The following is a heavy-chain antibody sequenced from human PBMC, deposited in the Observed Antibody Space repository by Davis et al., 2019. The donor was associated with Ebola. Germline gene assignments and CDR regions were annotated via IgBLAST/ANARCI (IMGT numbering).Heavy chain of an antibody. Sequence: ASVKVSCKASGYIFTSNDINWVRQATGQGLEWMGWISAYNGNTNYAQKLQGRVTMTTDTSTSTAYMELRSLRSDDTAVYYCARDSNTIFGVVIIPGMDVWGQGTTVTVSS. J-gene: IGHJ6*02. CDR1: GYIFTSND. CDR2: ISAYNGNT. D-gene: IGHD3-3*01. CDR3: ARDSNTIFGVVIIPGMDV. V-gene: IGHV1-18*01.